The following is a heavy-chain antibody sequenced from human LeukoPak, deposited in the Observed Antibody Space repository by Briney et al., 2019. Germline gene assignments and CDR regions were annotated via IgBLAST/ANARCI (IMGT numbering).Heavy chain of an antibody. CDR3: AKNDQFSGSWYFDC. CDR2: ISNSGGST. D-gene: IGHD1-26*01. CDR1: GFTFSSYA. Sequence: AGGSLRLSCAASGFTFSSYAMSWVRQAPGKGLEWVSVISNSGGSTYYADCVKGRFTISRDNSKNTLYLQMNSLRAEDTALYYCAKNDQFSGSWYFDCWGQGTLVTVSS. J-gene: IGHJ4*02. V-gene: IGHV3-23*01.